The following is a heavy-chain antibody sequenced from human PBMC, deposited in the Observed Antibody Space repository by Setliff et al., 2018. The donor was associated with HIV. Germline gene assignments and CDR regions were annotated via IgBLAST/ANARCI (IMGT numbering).Heavy chain of an antibody. CDR3: ARGQDILEPSGPFYY. Sequence: SETLSLTCAVYGESFSDYFWTWIRQSPGKGLEWIGDINHSGSTNYNPSLKSRVTISVDTSKNQFSLKLSSVTAADTAVYYCARGQDILEPSGPFYYWGQGTLVTVSS. J-gene: IGHJ4*02. V-gene: IGHV4-34*01. CDR2: INHSGST. D-gene: IGHD2-15*01. CDR1: GESFSDYF.